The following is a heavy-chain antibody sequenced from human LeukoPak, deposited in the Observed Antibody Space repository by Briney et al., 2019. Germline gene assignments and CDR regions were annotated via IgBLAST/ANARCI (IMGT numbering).Heavy chain of an antibody. CDR3: AVRGLAVAGIDY. J-gene: IGHJ4*02. CDR2: ISYDGSNK. CDR1: GFTFSSYA. Sequence: GGSLRLSCAASGFTFSSYAMHWVRQAPGKGLEWVAAISYDGSNKYYADSVKGRFTISRDNSKNTLYLQMNSLRAEDTAVYYCAVRGLAVAGIDYWGQGTLVTVSS. V-gene: IGHV3-30*04. D-gene: IGHD6-19*01.